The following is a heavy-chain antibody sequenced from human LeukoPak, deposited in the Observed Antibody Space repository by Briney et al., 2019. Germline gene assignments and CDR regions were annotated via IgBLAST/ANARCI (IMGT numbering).Heavy chain of an antibody. V-gene: IGHV1-18*01. CDR1: GYTFTSYG. Sequence: ASVKVSCKASGYTFTSYGISWVRQAPGQGLEWVGWISAYNGNTNYAQKLQGRVTMTTDTSTSTAYMELRSLRSDDTAVYYCARDYQWELLEGWFDPWGQGTLVTVSS. CDR3: ARDYQWELLEGWFDP. J-gene: IGHJ5*02. CDR2: ISAYNGNT. D-gene: IGHD1-26*01.